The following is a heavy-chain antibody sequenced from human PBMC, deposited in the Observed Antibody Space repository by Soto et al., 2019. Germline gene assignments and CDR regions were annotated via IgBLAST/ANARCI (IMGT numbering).Heavy chain of an antibody. CDR3: ARLEGLATISYYFDF. D-gene: IGHD3-9*01. J-gene: IGHJ4*02. V-gene: IGHV4-39*01. CDR1: GGSISSSSYY. Sequence: QLQLQESGPGLVKPSEALSLTCSVSGGSISSSSYYWGWIRQPPGKGLEWIGSIYYSGSTYYNPSLKRRVTISIDKSKTQFSLKLSSLTAADTAVYYCARLEGLATISYYFDFWGQGTLVTVSS. CDR2: IYYSGST.